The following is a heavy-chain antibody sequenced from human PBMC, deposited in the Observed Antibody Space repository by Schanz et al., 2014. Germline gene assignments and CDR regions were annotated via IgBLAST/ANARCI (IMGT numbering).Heavy chain of an antibody. CDR1: GFPFSDYF. J-gene: IGHJ4*02. CDR3: ARGGSGSHYRLDY. V-gene: IGHV3-11*04. D-gene: IGHD1-26*01. Sequence: VQLVQSGGGLVEPGGSLRLSCAASGFPFSDYFMAWIRQPPGRGLEWVSYIGNGGVTIYYADSVKGRFTISRDNAKNSLYLQMNSLRAEDTAVYYCARGGSGSHYRLDYWGQGTLVTVSS. CDR2: IGNGGVTI.